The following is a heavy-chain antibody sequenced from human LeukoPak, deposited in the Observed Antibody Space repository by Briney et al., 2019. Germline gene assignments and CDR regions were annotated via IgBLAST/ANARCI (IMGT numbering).Heavy chain of an antibody. J-gene: IGHJ3*02. V-gene: IGHV1-2*02. D-gene: IGHD3-10*01. CDR2: INPNSGGT. CDR3: ARGPLVRGVIIKGAFDI. Sequence: ASVKVSCKASGYTFTGYYMHWVRQAPGQGLEWMGWINPNSGGTNYAQRFHGRVTMTRDTSISTAYMELSRLRSDDTAVYYCARGPLVRGVIIKGAFDIWGQGTMVTVSS. CDR1: GYTFTGYY.